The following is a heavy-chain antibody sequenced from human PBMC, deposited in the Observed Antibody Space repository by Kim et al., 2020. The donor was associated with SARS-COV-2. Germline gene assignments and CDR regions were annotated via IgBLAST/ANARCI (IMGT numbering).Heavy chain of an antibody. Sequence: ASVKVSCKASGYTFTSYAMHWVRQAPGQRLEWMGWINAGNGNTKYSQKFQGRVTITRDTSASTAYMELSSLRSEDTAVYYCARGGYCSGGSCYPYYYGMDVWGQGTTVTVSS. CDR3: ARGGYCSGGSCYPYYYGMDV. CDR1: GYTFTSYA. D-gene: IGHD2-15*01. V-gene: IGHV1-3*01. CDR2: INAGNGNT. J-gene: IGHJ6*02.